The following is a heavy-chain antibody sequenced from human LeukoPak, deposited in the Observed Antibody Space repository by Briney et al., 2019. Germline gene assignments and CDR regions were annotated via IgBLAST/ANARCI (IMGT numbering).Heavy chain of an antibody. CDR3: ARGRGCSSTSCSINWFDP. CDR1: GYTFTSYD. CDR2: MNPNSGNT. Sequence: GASVKVSCKASGYTFTSYDINWVRQATGQGLEWMGWMNPNSGNTGYAQKFQGRVTITRNTSISTAYMELSSLRSEDTAVYYCARGRGCSSTSCSINWFDPWGQGTLVTVSS. D-gene: IGHD2-2*01. V-gene: IGHV1-8*03. J-gene: IGHJ5*02.